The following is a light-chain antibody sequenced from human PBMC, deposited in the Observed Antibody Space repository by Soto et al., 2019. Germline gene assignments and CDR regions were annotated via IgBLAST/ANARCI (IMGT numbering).Light chain of an antibody. CDR2: GGS. CDR3: KQYYSSRT. Sequence: EIVLTQTPGTVSLSPGERATLSCRASQSVGSTWLAWYQQKPGQAPRVLIYGGSNRATGIPDRFSGSGSGTDFTLTISRLEPEDFAVYYCKQYYSSRTFGQGTKVEMK. V-gene: IGKV3-20*01. J-gene: IGKJ1*01. CDR1: QSVGSTW.